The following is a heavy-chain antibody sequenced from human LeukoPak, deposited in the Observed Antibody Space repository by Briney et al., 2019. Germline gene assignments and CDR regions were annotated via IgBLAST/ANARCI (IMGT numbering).Heavy chain of an antibody. CDR3: VRDMGRESIFDY. CDR1: GFTFSNYS. J-gene: IGHJ4*02. Sequence: GGSPRLSCVGSGFTFSNYSFNWVRQAPGKGLEWVSSISKGSGYIYQADSVKGRFTISRDNAKNSLFLEMNSLRVEDTAVYYCVRDMGRESIFDYWGQGTLVTVSS. CDR2: ISKGSGYI. V-gene: IGHV3-21*01.